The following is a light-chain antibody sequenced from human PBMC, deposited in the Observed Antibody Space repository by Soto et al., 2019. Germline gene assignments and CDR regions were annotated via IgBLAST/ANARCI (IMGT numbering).Light chain of an antibody. Sequence: EVVMTQSPASLSVSPGDRATLSCRASQNIRTNLAWYQQKVGQSPRLLIYGSSTRASGIPARFSGTGSGTEFTLTISRLEPEDFAVYYCQQYGSSPWTFGQGTKVEIK. CDR1: QNIRTN. CDR3: QQYGSSPWT. V-gene: IGKV3D-15*02. CDR2: GSS. J-gene: IGKJ1*01.